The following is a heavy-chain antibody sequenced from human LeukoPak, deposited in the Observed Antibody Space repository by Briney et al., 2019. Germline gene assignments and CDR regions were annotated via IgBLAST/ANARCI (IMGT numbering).Heavy chain of an antibody. Sequence: SETLSLTCTVSSGSISSTNYCWGWIRQPPGRGLEWIGTFCSSGDTFYIPSLKSRVIISADTSKNRFIATDTALYYCARHKGPHIARIVLRNNWFDSWGQGILVIVSS. CDR2: FCSSGDT. CDR1: SGSISSTNYC. D-gene: IGHD3-22*01. J-gene: IGHJ5*01. CDR3: ARHKGPHIARIVLRNNWFDS. V-gene: IGHV4-39*01.